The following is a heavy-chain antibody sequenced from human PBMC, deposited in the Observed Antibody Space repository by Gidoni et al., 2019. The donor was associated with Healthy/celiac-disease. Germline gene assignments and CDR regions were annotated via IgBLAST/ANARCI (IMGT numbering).Heavy chain of an antibody. J-gene: IGHJ4*02. CDR2: ISGSGGST. V-gene: IGHV3-23*01. CDR1: GFTFSSYA. Sequence: EVKLLASGGGLVQPGGSLRLSCAASGFTFSSYAMSWVRQAPGKGMEWVSAISGSGGSTYYADSVKGRFTISRDNSKNTLYLQMNSLRAEDTAVYYCAKATYDYIWGSYRSPFDYWGQGTLVTVSS. CDR3: AKATYDYIWGSYRSPFDY. D-gene: IGHD3-16*02.